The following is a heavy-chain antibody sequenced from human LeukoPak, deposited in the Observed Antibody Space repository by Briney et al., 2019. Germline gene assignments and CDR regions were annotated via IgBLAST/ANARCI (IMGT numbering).Heavy chain of an antibody. V-gene: IGHV1-8*01. CDR3: ARASSGIAVAGPKFDY. J-gene: IGHJ4*02. D-gene: IGHD6-19*01. Sequence: ASVKVSCKASGYTFTSYDINWVRQATGQGLEWMGWMNPNSGNTGYAQKFQGRVTMTRNTSISTAYMELSSLRSEDTAVYYCARASSGIAVAGPKFDYWGQGTLVTVSS. CDR2: MNPNSGNT. CDR1: GYTFTSYD.